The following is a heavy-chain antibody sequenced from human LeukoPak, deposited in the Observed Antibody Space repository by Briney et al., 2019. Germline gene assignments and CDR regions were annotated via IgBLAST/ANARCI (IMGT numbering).Heavy chain of an antibody. CDR2: ISSSGSTI. V-gene: IGHV3-48*03. Sequence: GGSLRLSCTASGFSFNVYDFNWVRQAPGKGLVWVSYISSSGSTIYYADSVKGRFTISRDNAKNSLFLQLSSLGVEDTALYYCVRLLDRDYWGQGTLVTVSS. J-gene: IGHJ4*02. CDR3: VRLLDRDY. D-gene: IGHD3-3*01. CDR1: GFSFNVYD.